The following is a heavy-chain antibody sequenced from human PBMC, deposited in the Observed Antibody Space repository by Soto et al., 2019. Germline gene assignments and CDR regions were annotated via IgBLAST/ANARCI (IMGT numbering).Heavy chain of an antibody. D-gene: IGHD2-21*02. CDR3: ARGDFLVTAEYFQH. CDR1: GGSISSGGYY. Sequence: SETLSLTCTVSGGSISSGGYYWSWIRQHPGKGLEWIGYIYYSGSTYSNPSLKSRVTISVETSKNQYSLKLSSVTAAVTAVYYCARGDFLVTAEYFQHWGQGTLVTVSS. V-gene: IGHV4-31*03. J-gene: IGHJ1*01. CDR2: IYYSGST.